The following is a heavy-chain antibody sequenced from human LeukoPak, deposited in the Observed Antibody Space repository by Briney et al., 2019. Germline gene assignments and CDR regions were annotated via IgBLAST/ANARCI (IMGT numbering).Heavy chain of an antibody. CDR3: AKDKGLGNSGFNDAFDI. Sequence: GASVKVSCKASGYTFTSYDINWVRQATGQGLEWMGWMNPNSGNTGYAQKFQGRVTMTRDTSISTAYMELSRLRSDDTALYYCAKDKGLGNSGFNDAFDIWGQGTMVTVSS. V-gene: IGHV1-8*01. D-gene: IGHD4-23*01. CDR2: MNPNSGNT. J-gene: IGHJ3*02. CDR1: GYTFTSYD.